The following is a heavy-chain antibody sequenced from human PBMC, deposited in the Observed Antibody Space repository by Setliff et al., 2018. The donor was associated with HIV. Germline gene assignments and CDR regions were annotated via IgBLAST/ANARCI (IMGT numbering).Heavy chain of an antibody. J-gene: IGHJ4*02. V-gene: IGHV3-20*04. D-gene: IGHD7-27*01. CDR1: GFMFNDYG. Sequence: GGSLRPSCVGSGFMFNDYGMSWVRQAPGKGLEWVAGISWDGIKTTYGDSVRGRFTISRDNVEKSVYLQMNRLRNEDTARYYCARDHYLGLDYWGQGSLVTVS. CDR2: ISWDGIKT. CDR3: ARDHYLGLDY.